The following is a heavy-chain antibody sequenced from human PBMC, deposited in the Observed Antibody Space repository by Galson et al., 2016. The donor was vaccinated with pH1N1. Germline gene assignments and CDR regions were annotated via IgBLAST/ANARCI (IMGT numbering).Heavy chain of an antibody. CDR3: VRGLSGDQGC. J-gene: IGHJ4*02. V-gene: IGHV3-20*04. CDR2: INWNGAST. D-gene: IGHD1-26*01. CDR1: GFTFDDYG. Sequence: SLRLSCAASGFTFDDYGMSWVRQAPGKGLEWVSLINWNGASTSYADSVKGRFTISRDNAKNYRYLPMHSLRAEETAFYSCVRGLSGDQGCWGQGTLVTVSS.